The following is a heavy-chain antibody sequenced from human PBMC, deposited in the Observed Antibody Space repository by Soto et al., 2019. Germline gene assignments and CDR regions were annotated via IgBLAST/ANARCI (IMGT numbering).Heavy chain of an antibody. CDR1: GGTFSSYT. CDR3: ARIRGRSCMEV. Sequence: QVQLVQSGAEVKKPGSSVKVSCKASGGTFSSYTITWGRQAPGQGREWMGRIVPILGIPNYAQKFQGRVTITADKSTSTSSMALSIVRSEDTSVYYCARIRGRSCMEVWGQGTTVTVSS. CDR2: IVPILGIP. V-gene: IGHV1-69*02. J-gene: IGHJ6*02. D-gene: IGHD3-16*01.